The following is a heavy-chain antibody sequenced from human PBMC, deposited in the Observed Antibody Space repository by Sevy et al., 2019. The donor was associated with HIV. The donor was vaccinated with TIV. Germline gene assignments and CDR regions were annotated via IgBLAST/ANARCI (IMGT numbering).Heavy chain of an antibody. D-gene: IGHD3-16*02. CDR3: ATKDMITFGGVIVTDAFDI. Sequence: ASLKVSCKVSGYTLTELSMHWVRQAPGKGLEWMGGFDPEDGETIYAQKFQGRVTMTEDTSTDTVYMELSSLRSEDTAVYYCATKDMITFGGVIVTDAFDIWGQGTMVTVSS. CDR1: GYTLTELS. V-gene: IGHV1-24*01. CDR2: FDPEDGET. J-gene: IGHJ3*02.